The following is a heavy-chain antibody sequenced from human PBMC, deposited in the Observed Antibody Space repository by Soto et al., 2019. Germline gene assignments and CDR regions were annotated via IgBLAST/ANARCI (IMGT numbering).Heavy chain of an antibody. CDR3: AHSHYSSSWYAAHIFDY. CDR1: GFSLSTSGVG. CDR2: IYWDDDK. D-gene: IGHD6-13*01. J-gene: IGHJ4*02. V-gene: IGHV2-5*02. Sequence: SGPTLVNPPQTLTLTCTFSGFSLSTSGVGVGWIRQPPGKALEWLALIYWDDDKRYSPSLKSRLTITKDTSKNQVVLTMTNMDPVDTATYYCAHSHYSSSWYAAHIFDYWGQGTLVTVSS.